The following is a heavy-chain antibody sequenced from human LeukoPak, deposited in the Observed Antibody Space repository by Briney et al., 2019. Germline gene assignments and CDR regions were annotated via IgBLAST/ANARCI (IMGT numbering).Heavy chain of an antibody. CDR3: ARLYYYDSSGYYPNAFDI. CDR1: GYTFTSYD. J-gene: IGHJ3*02. V-gene: IGHV1-8*03. Sequence: ASVKVSCKASGYTFTSYDINWVRQATGQGLEWMGWMNPNSGNTGYAQKFQGRVTITRNTSISTAYMELSSLRSEGTAVYYCARLYYYDSSGYYPNAFDIWGQGTMVTVSS. CDR2: MNPNSGNT. D-gene: IGHD3-22*01.